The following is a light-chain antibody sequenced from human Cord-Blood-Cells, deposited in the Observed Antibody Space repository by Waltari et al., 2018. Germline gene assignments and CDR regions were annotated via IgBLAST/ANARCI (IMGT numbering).Light chain of an antibody. CDR1: QGISSY. J-gene: IGKJ2*01. CDR2: AAS. V-gene: IGKV1-8*01. CDR3: QQYYSYPYT. Sequence: AIRMTQSPSSFSASTGDRVTITCRTSQGISSYLAWYQQKPGKAPKLLICAASTLQSGFRSRFSGSGSGTDFTLTISCLQSEDFATYYCQQYYSYPYTFGQGTKLEIK.